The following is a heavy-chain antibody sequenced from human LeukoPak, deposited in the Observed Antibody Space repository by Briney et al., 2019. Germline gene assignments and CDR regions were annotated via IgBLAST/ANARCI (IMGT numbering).Heavy chain of an antibody. CDR1: GFTFSSYW. V-gene: IGHV3-7*01. CDR2: IKQDGSEK. J-gene: IGHJ4*02. CDR3: AREARITIFGVVIPFAY. D-gene: IGHD3-3*01. Sequence: GGSLRLSCAASGFTFSSYWMSWVRQAPGKGLEWVANIKQDGSEKYYVDSVKGRFTISRDNAKNSLYLQMNSLRAEDTAVYYCAREARITIFGVVIPFAYWGQGTLVTVSS.